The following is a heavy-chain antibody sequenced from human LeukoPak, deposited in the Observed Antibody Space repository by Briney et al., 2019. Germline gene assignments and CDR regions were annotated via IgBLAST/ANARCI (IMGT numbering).Heavy chain of an antibody. V-gene: IGHV3-7*03. CDR3: ARDGLTTGFDALDY. J-gene: IGHJ4*02. CDR1: GFTFSSKW. Sequence: GGSLRLSCAASGFTFSSKWMSWVLQAPGKGLEWVANIKQDGSEKYYVDSEKGRFTISRDNAKNSLYLQMNSLRAEDTAVYYCARDGLTTGFDALDYWGQGTLVTVSS. CDR2: IKQDGSEK. D-gene: IGHD2/OR15-2a*01.